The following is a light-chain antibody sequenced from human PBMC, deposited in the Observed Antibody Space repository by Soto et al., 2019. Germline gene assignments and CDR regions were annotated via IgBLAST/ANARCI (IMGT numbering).Light chain of an antibody. Sequence: QSALTQPVSVSGSPGQSITISCTGTSSDVGGYNYVSWYQQHPGKAPKLMIYEVSNRPSGVSNRFSGSKSGNTASLTISGLQAEDEGDYYCSSYTSSSTLWVFGGGTKLTVL. CDR2: EVS. CDR3: SSYTSSSTLWV. CDR1: SSDVGGYNY. V-gene: IGLV2-14*01. J-gene: IGLJ3*02.